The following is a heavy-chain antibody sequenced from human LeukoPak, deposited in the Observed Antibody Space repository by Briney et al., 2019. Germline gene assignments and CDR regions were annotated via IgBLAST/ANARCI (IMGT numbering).Heavy chain of an antibody. CDR3: AKDKHNWGSDY. CDR1: GFSFSGTY. D-gene: IGHD7-27*01. CDR2: INQNGDET. V-gene: IGHV3-23*01. J-gene: IGHJ4*02. Sequence: PGGSLRLSCAASGFSFSGTYMSLVRQPLGEGPEWLSGINQNGDETYYVDSVKGRFTISRDNSKNMLFLQINSLRAEDTAVYYCAKDKHNWGSDYWGQGTLVTVSS.